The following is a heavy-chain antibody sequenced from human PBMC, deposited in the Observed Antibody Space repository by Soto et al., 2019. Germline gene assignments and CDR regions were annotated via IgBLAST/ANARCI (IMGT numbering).Heavy chain of an antibody. D-gene: IGHD1-1*01. V-gene: IGHV1-2*04. Sequence: ASVKVSCKASGHTFTGYYMHWVRQAPGQGLEWMGWINPNSGGTNYAQSFQGWVTMTRDTSISTAYMELNSLTSEDTAVYYCARDLSWHDLVWWFDSWGKGTLVTVSS. J-gene: IGHJ5*01. CDR3: ARDLSWHDLVWWFDS. CDR2: INPNSGGT. CDR1: GHTFTGYY.